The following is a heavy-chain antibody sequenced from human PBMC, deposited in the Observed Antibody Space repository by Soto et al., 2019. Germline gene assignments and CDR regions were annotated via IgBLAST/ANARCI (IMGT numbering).Heavy chain of an antibody. Sequence: PSETLSLTCTVSGGSISSGGYYWSWIRQHPGKGLEWIGYIYYSGSTYYNPSLKSRVTISVDTSKNQFSLKLSSVTAADTAVYYCARVLYSSSSRFYYWGQGTLVTVSS. V-gene: IGHV4-31*03. CDR3: ARVLYSSSSRFYY. CDR2: IYYSGST. J-gene: IGHJ4*02. CDR1: GGSISSGGYY. D-gene: IGHD6-6*01.